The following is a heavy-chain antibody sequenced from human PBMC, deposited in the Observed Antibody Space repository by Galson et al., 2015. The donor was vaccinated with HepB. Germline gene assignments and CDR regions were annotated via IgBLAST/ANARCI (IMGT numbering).Heavy chain of an antibody. D-gene: IGHD4-23*01. CDR1: GFTFSSSA. CDR3: ARYACGNNCSARRFDY. Sequence: SLRLSCAASGFTFSSSAMSWVRQAPGKGLEWVSGMSGSGTGASYADSVKGRFTISRDNSKNTLYLQMNSLRAEDTAVYYCARYACGNNCSARRFDYWGQGTLVTVSS. V-gene: IGHV3-23*01. CDR2: MSGSGTGA. J-gene: IGHJ4*02.